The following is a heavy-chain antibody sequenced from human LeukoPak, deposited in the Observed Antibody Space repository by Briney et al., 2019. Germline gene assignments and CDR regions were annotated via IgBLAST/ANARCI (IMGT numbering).Heavy chain of an antibody. CDR3: VREGRVSGYDFGC. CDR1: GFTFSSYW. V-gene: IGHV3-74*03. Sequence: GGSLRLSCAASGFTFSSYWMHWVRQVPGKGLVWVSRINSDVSSITYADSVKGRFTISRDNARNTLYLQMNSLRVEDTAVYSCVREGRVSGYDFGCWGQGTLVTVSS. D-gene: IGHD5-12*01. J-gene: IGHJ4*02. CDR2: INSDVSSI.